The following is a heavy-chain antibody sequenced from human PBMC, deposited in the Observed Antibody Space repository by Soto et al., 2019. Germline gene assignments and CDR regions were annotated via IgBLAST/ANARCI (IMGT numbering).Heavy chain of an antibody. CDR3: ARGERQQQRDY. CDR2: IHHSGNS. D-gene: IGHD6-13*01. Sequence: PSETLSLTCAVSGDSISSDKWWSWVRQPPGKGLEWIGEIHHSGNSNYSPSLKSRVIISVDKSKNQFSLKLSSVTDADTAVYYCARGERQQQRDYWGQGTLVTVS. J-gene: IGHJ4*02. V-gene: IGHV4-4*02. CDR1: GDSISSDKW.